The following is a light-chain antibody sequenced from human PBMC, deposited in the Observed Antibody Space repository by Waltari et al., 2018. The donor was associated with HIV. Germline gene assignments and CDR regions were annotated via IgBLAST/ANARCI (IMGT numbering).Light chain of an antibody. CDR3: SSYAGSNKLV. Sequence: QSALTQPPSASGSPGQSVTISCTGTSSDVGGYNYVSWYQQHPGNAPTLIIYEVTARPSGVPDRFSGSKSGNTASLTVSGLQAEDEADYYCSSYAGSNKLVFGGGTKLTVV. CDR1: SSDVGGYNY. V-gene: IGLV2-8*01. CDR2: EVT. J-gene: IGLJ2*01.